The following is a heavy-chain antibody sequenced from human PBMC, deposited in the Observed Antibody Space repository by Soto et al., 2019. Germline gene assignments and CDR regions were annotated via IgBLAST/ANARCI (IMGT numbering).Heavy chain of an antibody. D-gene: IGHD3-3*01. V-gene: IGHV3-48*02. J-gene: IGHJ6*02. CDR2: ISSSSSTI. CDR3: ARGLIWGGYYYYYYYYGMDV. CDR1: GFTFSSYS. Sequence: LRLSCAASGFTFSSYSMNWVRQAPGKGLEWVSYISSSSSTIYYADSVKGRFTISRDNAKNSLYLQMNSLRDEDTAVYYCARGLIWGGYYYYYYYYGMDVWGQGTTVTVSS.